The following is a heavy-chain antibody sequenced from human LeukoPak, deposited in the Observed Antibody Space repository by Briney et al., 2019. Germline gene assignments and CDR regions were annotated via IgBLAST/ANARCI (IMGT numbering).Heavy chain of an antibody. CDR1: GFTFSSYA. V-gene: IGHV3-64*01. CDR2: ISSNGGST. D-gene: IGHD3-10*01. CDR3: ARDSRRFGELWGGYFDY. J-gene: IGHJ4*02. Sequence: GGSLRLSCAASGFTFSSYAMHWVRQAPGKGLEYVSAISSNGGSTYYANSVKGRFTISRDNSKNTLYLQMGSLRAEDMAVYYCARDSRRFGELWGGYFDYWGQGTLVTVSS.